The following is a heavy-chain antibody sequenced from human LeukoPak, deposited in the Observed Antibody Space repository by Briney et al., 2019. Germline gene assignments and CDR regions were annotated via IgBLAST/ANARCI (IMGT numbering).Heavy chain of an antibody. D-gene: IGHD3-22*01. CDR3: ARTQTYYYDSSGYYAGY. J-gene: IGHJ4*02. CDR2: ISYDGSNK. Sequence: PGGSLRLSCAASGFTFSSYAMHWVRQAPGKGLEWVAVISYDGSNKYYADSVKGRFTISRDNAKNSLYLQMNSLRAEDTAVYYCARTQTYYYDSSGYYAGYWGQGTLVTVSS. CDR1: GFTFSSYA. V-gene: IGHV3-30*04.